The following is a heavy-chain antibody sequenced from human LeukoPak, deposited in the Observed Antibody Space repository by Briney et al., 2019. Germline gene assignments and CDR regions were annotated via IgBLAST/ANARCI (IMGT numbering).Heavy chain of an antibody. V-gene: IGHV5-51*01. D-gene: IGHD2-15*01. CDR1: GYTFTSYW. Sequence: GASVKVSCKASGYTFTSYWIGWVRQMPGKGLEWMGIIYPGDSDTRYSPSFQGQVTISADKSISTAYLQWSSLKASDTAMYYCARQDCSGGSCYPFDYWGQGTLVTVSS. CDR2: IYPGDSDT. CDR3: ARQDCSGGSCYPFDY. J-gene: IGHJ4*02.